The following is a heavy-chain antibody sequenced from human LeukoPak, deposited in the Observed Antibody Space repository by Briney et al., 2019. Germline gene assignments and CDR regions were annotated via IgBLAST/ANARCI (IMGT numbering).Heavy chain of an antibody. Sequence: GGSLRLSCAASGFTFSSYAMHWARQAPGKGLEWVAVIWYDGTNKYYADSVKGRFTISRDSPKNTLYLQMNSLRAEDTAVYYCARAAYDNSGYLTLWGQGTLVTVSS. D-gene: IGHD3-22*01. J-gene: IGHJ4*02. CDR2: IWYDGTNK. CDR3: ARAAYDNSGYLTL. CDR1: GFTFSSYA. V-gene: IGHV3-33*08.